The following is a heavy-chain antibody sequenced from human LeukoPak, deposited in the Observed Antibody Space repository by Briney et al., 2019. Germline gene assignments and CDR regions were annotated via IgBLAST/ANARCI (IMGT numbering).Heavy chain of an antibody. CDR2: INHSGST. CDR1: GGSISGYY. D-gene: IGHD2-15*01. Sequence: SETLSLTCTVSGGSISGYYWSWIRQPPGKGLEWIGEINHSGSTNYNPSLKSRVTISVDTSKNQFSLKLSSVTAADTAVYYCARGFGYCSGGSCSHYYYYGMDVWGQGTTVTVSS. V-gene: IGHV4-34*01. CDR3: ARGFGYCSGGSCSHYYYYGMDV. J-gene: IGHJ6*02.